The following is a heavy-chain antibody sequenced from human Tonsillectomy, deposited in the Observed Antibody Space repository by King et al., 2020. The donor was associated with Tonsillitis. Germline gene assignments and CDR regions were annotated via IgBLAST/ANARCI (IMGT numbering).Heavy chain of an antibody. CDR2: IKRKTDGGTT. Sequence: VQLVESGGGLVKPGGSLRLSCAASGFTFSNAWISWVRQAPGKGLEWVGRIKRKTDGGTTDYAAPVKGRFTISRDDSENTLYLQMNSLKTEDTAGYYCTTSLGYCSGGTCPKANYYDRSGYYRDNWFAPCGQGTLVTVSP. D-gene: IGHD3-22*01. CDR3: TTSLGYCSGGTCPKANYYDRSGYYRDNWFAP. J-gene: IGHJ5*02. V-gene: IGHV3-15*01. CDR1: GFTFSNAW.